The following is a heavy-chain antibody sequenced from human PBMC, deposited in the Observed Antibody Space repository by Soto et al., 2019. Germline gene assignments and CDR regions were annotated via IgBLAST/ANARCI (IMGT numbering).Heavy chain of an antibody. V-gene: IGHV4-34*01. CDR1: GGSFSGYY. J-gene: IGHJ6*02. CDR2: ITHSGST. Sequence: PSETLSLTCAVYGGSFSGYYWSWIRQPPGKGLEWIGEITHSGSTNYNPSLKSRVTISVDTSKNQFSLKLSSVTAADTAVYYCARDASGWSGSMDVWGQGTTVTVSS. CDR3: ARDASGWSGSMDV. D-gene: IGHD3-3*01.